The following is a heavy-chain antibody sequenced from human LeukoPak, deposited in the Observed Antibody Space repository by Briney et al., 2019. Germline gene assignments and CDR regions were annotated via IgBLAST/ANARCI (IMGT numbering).Heavy chain of an antibody. D-gene: IGHD4-11*01. V-gene: IGHV4-38-2*02. Sequence: PSETLSLTCTVSGYSLSSGYHWGWIRPPPGKGLEWIGSIYHSGSTYYNPSLKSRVTISVDTSKNQFSLKLISVTAADTAVYYCARDRATTVTTGPFDNWGQGTLVTVSS. J-gene: IGHJ4*02. CDR3: ARDRATTVTTGPFDN. CDR1: GYSLSSGYH. CDR2: IYHSGST.